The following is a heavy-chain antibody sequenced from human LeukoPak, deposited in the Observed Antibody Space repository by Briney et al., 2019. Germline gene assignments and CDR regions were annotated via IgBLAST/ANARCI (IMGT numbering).Heavy chain of an antibody. D-gene: IGHD3-22*01. CDR3: ARDQSYCYDSSGYYYY. J-gene: IGHJ4*02. Sequence: KTGGSLILSCAASGFTFSDYYMSWIRQAPGKWLEWVSYISSSGSTIYYADSVKGRFNISRDNAQNSLYLQMNSLRVEYTAVYYCARDQSYCYDSSGYYYYWGQGTLVTVSS. V-gene: IGHV3-11*04. CDR1: GFTFSDYY. CDR2: ISSSGSTI.